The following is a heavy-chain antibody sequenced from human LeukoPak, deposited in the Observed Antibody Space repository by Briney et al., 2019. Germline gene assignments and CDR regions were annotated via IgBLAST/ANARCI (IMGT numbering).Heavy chain of an antibody. Sequence: GGSLGLSCEASGFTFTSYSMNWVGQAPGKGLEWVSTISGGGGSTYYADSVKGRFTISRDNSKNTLYLQVNSLRAEDTAVYYCAKGGKWDVTPFDYWGQGTLVTVSS. V-gene: IGHV3-23*01. CDR3: AKGGKWDVTPFDY. D-gene: IGHD1-26*01. J-gene: IGHJ4*02. CDR2: ISGGGGST. CDR1: GFTFTSYS.